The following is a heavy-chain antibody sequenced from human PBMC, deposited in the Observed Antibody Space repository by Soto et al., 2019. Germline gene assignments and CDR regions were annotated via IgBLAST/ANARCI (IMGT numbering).Heavy chain of an antibody. CDR1: GYTFTRYT. CDR2: INPDNGNT. J-gene: IGHJ5*02. CDR3: VRRHVSATGIDWFDP. V-gene: IGHV1-3*01. D-gene: IGHD6-13*01. Sequence: ASVKVSCKASGYTFTRYTMNWVRQAPGQRLEWMGWINPDNGNTKYSPKFQGRVTITRDTSASTAYMELSSLRSEDTAVYYCVRRHVSATGIDWFDPWGQGTLVTVSS.